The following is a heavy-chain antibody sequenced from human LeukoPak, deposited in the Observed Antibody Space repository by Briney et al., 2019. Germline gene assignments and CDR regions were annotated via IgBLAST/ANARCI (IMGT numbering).Heavy chain of an antibody. Sequence: PGGSLRLSCAVSGFTFSGHWMFWVRQAPGKGLEWVSSDGSGTGYTDSVKGRFTVSRDNAKNTLYLQMNSLRAEDTAVYYCARSAAAGFSYYSYYLDVWGKGTTVTIFS. J-gene: IGHJ6*03. CDR1: GFTFSGHW. D-gene: IGHD6-13*01. CDR3: ARSAAAGFSYYSYYLDV. CDR2: DGSGT. V-gene: IGHV3-74*01.